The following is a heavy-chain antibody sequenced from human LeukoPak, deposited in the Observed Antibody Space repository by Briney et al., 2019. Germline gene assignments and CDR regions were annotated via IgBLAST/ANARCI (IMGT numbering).Heavy chain of an antibody. CDR3: AKVRGTYSSGFFFDY. V-gene: IGHV3-9*01. J-gene: IGHJ4*02. Sequence: PGRSLRLSCAAPGFTFDDYAMHWVRQAPGKGLEWLSIISWNSGYIGYADSVKGRFTISRDNAKNSLYLQMDSLRAEDTAFYYCAKVRGTYSSGFFFDYWGQGTLVTVSS. D-gene: IGHD6-19*01. CDR2: ISWNSGYI. CDR1: GFTFDDYA.